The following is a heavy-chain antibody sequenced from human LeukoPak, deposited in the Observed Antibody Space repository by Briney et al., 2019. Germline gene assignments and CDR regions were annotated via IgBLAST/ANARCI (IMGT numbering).Heavy chain of an antibody. CDR2: IYHSGST. CDR3: ARGQIVVVVAGPYYYYYMDV. CDR1: GRSFSGYF. D-gene: IGHD2-15*01. Sequence: PSETLSLTCAVYGRSFSGYFGSWLRQPPGEGREWIGEIYHSGSTNYTPSLKRRVTISVATSKKQFSLKLSSVTAADTAVYYCARGQIVVVVAGPYYYYYMDVWGKGTTVTLSS. V-gene: IGHV4-34*01. J-gene: IGHJ6*03.